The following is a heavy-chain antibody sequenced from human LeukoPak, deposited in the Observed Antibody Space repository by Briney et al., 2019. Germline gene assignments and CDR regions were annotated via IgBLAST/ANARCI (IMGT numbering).Heavy chain of an antibody. V-gene: IGHV4-59*12. Sequence: SETLSLTCTVSGGSIGSYYWSWIRQPPGKGLEWIGYIYYSGSTNYNPSLKSRVTMSVDTSKNQFYLKLSSVTAADTAVYYCAREGVSRLYDLLTGYYYYFDYWGQGTLVTVSS. J-gene: IGHJ4*02. CDR3: AREGVSRLYDLLTGYYYYFDY. CDR1: GGSIGSYY. CDR2: IYYSGST. D-gene: IGHD3-9*01.